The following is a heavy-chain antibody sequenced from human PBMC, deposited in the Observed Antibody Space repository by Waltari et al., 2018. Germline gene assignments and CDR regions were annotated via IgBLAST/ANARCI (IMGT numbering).Heavy chain of an antibody. CDR1: EYNFTRSY. CDR3: ALDRGALWMDV. Sequence: QVQLVQSGAEVKKPGASVKISCKTSEYNFTRSYIHWVRQAPGQGLEWMGIINPSGGSTSYAQKFQGRVTMTRDTSTSTVYMELSSLRSEDTAVYYCALDRGALWMDVWGQGTTVTVSS. D-gene: IGHD2-21*01. J-gene: IGHJ6*02. V-gene: IGHV1-46*01. CDR2: INPSGGST.